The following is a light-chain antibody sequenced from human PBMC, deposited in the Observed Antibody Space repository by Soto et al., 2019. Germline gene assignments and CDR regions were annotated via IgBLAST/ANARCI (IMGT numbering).Light chain of an antibody. CDR2: DAS. Sequence: DIQMTQSPSPLSASIGDRVTITCRASQSIDNWLAWYQQKPGKAPQLLIYDASRVKTGVPSRFTASGSGTEFTLTINTLQADDSATDFCQHYNGYPYTFGPGTKVEIK. J-gene: IGKJ2*01. V-gene: IGKV1-5*01. CDR3: QHYNGYPYT. CDR1: QSIDNW.